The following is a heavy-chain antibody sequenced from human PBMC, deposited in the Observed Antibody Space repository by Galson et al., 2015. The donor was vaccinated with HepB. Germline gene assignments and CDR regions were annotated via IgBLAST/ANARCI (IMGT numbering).Heavy chain of an antibody. Sequence: SLRLSCAASGFTFSSHWMTWVRQAPGKGLEWVANIKQDGSGKYYVDSVKGRFTISRDNAKNSLYLEMNSLRAEDTAVYYCARGYCSGGSCYRSGFDIWGQGTMVTVST. D-gene: IGHD2-15*01. J-gene: IGHJ3*02. CDR2: IKQDGSGK. CDR1: GFTFSSHW. CDR3: ARGYCSGGSCYRSGFDI. V-gene: IGHV3-7*03.